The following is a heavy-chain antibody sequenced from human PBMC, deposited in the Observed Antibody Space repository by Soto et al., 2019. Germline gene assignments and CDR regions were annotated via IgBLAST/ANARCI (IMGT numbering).Heavy chain of an antibody. CDR2: INHSGST. D-gene: IGHD3-9*01. CDR1: GGSFSGYY. Sequence: PSETLSLTCAVYGGSFSGYYWSWIRQPPGKGLEWIGEINHSGSTNYNPSLKSRVTISVDTSKNQFSLKLSSVTAADTAVYYCARAQRYFDWFRYFDYWGQGTLVTVSS. V-gene: IGHV4-34*01. J-gene: IGHJ4*02. CDR3: ARAQRYFDWFRYFDY.